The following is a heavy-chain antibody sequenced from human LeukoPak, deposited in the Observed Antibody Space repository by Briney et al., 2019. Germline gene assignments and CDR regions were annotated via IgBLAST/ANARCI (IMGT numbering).Heavy chain of an antibody. CDR2: ISSSGSTI. D-gene: IGHD3-16*01. Sequence: GGSLRLSCAASGFTFSSYSMNWVRQAPGKGLEWVSYISSSGSTIYYADSVKGRFIISRDNAKNSLFLQMNSLRAEDTAVYYCVRDQGGAVSYWGQGTLVTVSS. J-gene: IGHJ4*02. CDR3: VRDQGGAVSY. V-gene: IGHV3-48*01. CDR1: GFTFSSYS.